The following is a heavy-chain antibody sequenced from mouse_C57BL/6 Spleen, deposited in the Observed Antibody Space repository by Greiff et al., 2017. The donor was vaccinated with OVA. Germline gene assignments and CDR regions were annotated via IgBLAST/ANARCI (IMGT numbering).Heavy chain of an antibody. Sequence: QVQLQQPGAELVKPGASVKMSCKASGYTFTSYWITWVKQRPGQGLEWIGDIYPGSGSTNYNEKFKSKATLTVDTSSSTAYMQLSSLTSEDSAVYYCARGLRQGGCFDYWGQGTTLTVSS. CDR3: ARGLRQGGCFDY. J-gene: IGHJ2*01. CDR1: GYTFTSYW. V-gene: IGHV1-55*01. CDR2: IYPGSGST. D-gene: IGHD2-4*01.